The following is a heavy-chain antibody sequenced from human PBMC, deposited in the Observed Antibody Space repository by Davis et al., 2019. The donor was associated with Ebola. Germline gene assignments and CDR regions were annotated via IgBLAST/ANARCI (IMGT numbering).Heavy chain of an antibody. Sequence: SVKVSCKASGGTFSSSAISWVRQAPGQGLEWMGGIIPIFGTAKYAQKFQGRVTITADESTSTAYMELSSLRSEDSAVYYCARESGEHTSMTKPFDYWGQGTLVTVSS. V-gene: IGHV1-69*13. CDR3: ARESGEHTSMTKPFDY. D-gene: IGHD5-18*01. CDR1: GGTFSSSA. CDR2: IIPIFGTA. J-gene: IGHJ4*02.